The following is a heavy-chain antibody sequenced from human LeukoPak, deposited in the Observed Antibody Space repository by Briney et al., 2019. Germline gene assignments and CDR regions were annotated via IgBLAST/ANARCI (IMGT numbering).Heavy chain of an antibody. CDR1: GYTFTGYY. CDR2: INPNSGGT. V-gene: IGHV1-2*02. D-gene: IGHD3-22*01. CDR3: ARDLKSIVGWFDP. J-gene: IGHJ5*02. Sequence: ASVKVSCKASGYTFTGYYMHWVRQAPGQRLEWMGWINPNSGGTNYAQKFQGRVTMTRDTSISTAYMELSRLRSDDTAVYYCARDLKSIVGWFDPWGQGTLVTVSS.